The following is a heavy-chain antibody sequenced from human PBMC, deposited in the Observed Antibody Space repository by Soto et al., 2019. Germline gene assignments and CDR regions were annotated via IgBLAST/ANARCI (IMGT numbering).Heavy chain of an antibody. J-gene: IGHJ6*02. D-gene: IGHD6-13*01. V-gene: IGHV4-30-4*01. CDR3: ASIAAAGTGGYYYGMDV. CDR1: GGSISSGDYY. CDR2: IYYSGST. Sequence: PSETLSLTCTVSGGSISSGDYYWSWIRQPPGKGLEWIGYIYYSGSTYYNPSLKSRVTISVDTSKNQFSLKLSSVTAADTAVYYCASIAAAGTGGYYYGMDVWGQGTTVTVSS.